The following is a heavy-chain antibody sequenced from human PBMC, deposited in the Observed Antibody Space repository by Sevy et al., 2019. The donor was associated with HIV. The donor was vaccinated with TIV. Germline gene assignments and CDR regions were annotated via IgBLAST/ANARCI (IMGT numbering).Heavy chain of an antibody. D-gene: IGHD6-6*01. CDR1: GYTFTSYA. CDR3: ARVVEQLARYYYYYYGMDV. CDR2: INTNTGNP. J-gene: IGHJ6*02. V-gene: IGHV7-4-1*02. Sequence: ASVKVSCKASGYTFTSYAMNWVRQAPGQGLEWMGWINTNTGNPTYAQGFTGRFVFPLDTSVSTAYLQISSLKAEDTALYYCARVVEQLARYYYYYYGMDVWGQGTTVTVSS.